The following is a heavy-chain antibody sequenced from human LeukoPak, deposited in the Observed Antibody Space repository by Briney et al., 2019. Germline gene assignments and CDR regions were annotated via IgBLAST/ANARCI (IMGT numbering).Heavy chain of an antibody. D-gene: IGHD2-2*01. CDR2: IYYSGST. CDR1: GGSISSSSYY. V-gene: IGHV4-39*01. J-gene: IGHJ5*02. Sequence: SETLSLTCTVSGGSISSSSYYWGWIRQPPGKGLEWIGSIYYSGSTYYNPSLKSRVTISVDTSKNQFSLKLSSVTAADTAVYYCARQGNNIVVVPAAMNWFDPWGQGTLVTVSS. CDR3: ARQGNNIVVVPAAMNWFDP.